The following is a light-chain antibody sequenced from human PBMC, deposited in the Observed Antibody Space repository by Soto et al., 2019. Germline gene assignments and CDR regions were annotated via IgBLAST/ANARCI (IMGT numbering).Light chain of an antibody. V-gene: IGKV3-15*01. CDR3: QQYSDWPRT. CDR2: GAS. CDR1: ESVRTS. Sequence: VLTQSPATLSVSPGERVTLSCRASESVRTSLAWYQHKPGRSPSLLMYGASNRATGVPDRFSGSGSGTDFTLTITSLQSDDLAIYYCQQYSDWPRTFGQGTKFEIK. J-gene: IGKJ1*01.